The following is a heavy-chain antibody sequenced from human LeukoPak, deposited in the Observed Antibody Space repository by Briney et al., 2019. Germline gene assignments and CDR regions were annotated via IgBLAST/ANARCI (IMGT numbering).Heavy chain of an antibody. D-gene: IGHD2-15*01. CDR3: TTDRWYSADH. Sequence: GGSLRLSCTVSGFIFSDSWMAWIRQAPGKGLEWVAIVEKNGSGKNYVDSVKGRFIISRDNAKNSLFLQMDSLKVEDTAIYYCTTDRWYSADHWGQGTLVTVSS. J-gene: IGHJ5*02. CDR1: GFIFSDSW. CDR2: VEKNGSGK. V-gene: IGHV3-7*03.